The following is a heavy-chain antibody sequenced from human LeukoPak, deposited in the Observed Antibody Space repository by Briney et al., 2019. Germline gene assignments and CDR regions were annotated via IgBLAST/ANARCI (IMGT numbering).Heavy chain of an antibody. V-gene: IGHV3-7*03. J-gene: IGHJ4*02. CDR3: ARDEEETAFDY. Sequence: PAGTSLRLSCATSGFTFSSYWMSWVRQAPGKGLEWVANIKQDGSEKYYVDSVKGRFTISRDNAENSLYLQMNSLRAEDTAVYYCARDEEETAFDYWGQGTLVTVSS. CDR1: GFTFSSYW. CDR2: IKQDGSEK.